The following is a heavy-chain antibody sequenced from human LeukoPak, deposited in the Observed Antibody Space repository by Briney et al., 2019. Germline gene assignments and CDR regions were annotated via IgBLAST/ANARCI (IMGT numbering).Heavy chain of an antibody. D-gene: IGHD6-19*01. CDR1: GFTVRSNY. CDR2: MYSGGST. Sequence: GGSLRLSCTASGFTVRSNYMSWVRQSPRKGLEWVSIMYSGGSTDYADSVKGRFIISRDHSKNTLYLQMNSLRAEDTAVFYCARGQWPDYWGQGTLLIVSS. CDR3: ARGQWPDY. V-gene: IGHV3-53*01. J-gene: IGHJ4*02.